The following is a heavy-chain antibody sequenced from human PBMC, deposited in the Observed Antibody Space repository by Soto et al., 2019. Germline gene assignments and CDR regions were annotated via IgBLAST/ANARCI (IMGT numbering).Heavy chain of an antibody. V-gene: IGHV4-39*01. CDR2: IYYSGST. D-gene: IGHD3-10*01. J-gene: IGHJ5*02. CDR1: GGSISSSSYY. Sequence: PSETLSLTCTVSGGSISSSSYYWGWIRQPPGKGLEWIGSIYYSGSTYYNPSLKSRVTISVDTSKNQFSLKQSSVTAADTAVYYCARHVITMVRGNWFDPWGQGTLVTVSS. CDR3: ARHVITMVRGNWFDP.